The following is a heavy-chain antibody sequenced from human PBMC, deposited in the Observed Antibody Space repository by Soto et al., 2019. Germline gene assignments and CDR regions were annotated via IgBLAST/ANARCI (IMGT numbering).Heavy chain of an antibody. CDR1: GYTFTSYA. CDR2: INAGNGNT. V-gene: IGHV1-3*01. J-gene: IGHJ4*02. D-gene: IGHD5-18*01. CDR3: AREGTDVQLWLYFDY. Sequence: QVPLVQSGAEVKKPGASVKVSCKASGYTFTSYAMHWVRQAPGQRLEWMGWINAGNGNTKYSQKFQGRVTITRDTSASTAYMELSSLRSEDTAVYYCAREGTDVQLWLYFDYWGQGTLVTVSS.